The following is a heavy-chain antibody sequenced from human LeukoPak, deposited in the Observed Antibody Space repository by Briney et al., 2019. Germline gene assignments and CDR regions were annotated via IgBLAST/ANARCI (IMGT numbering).Heavy chain of an antibody. CDR3: ARDRRGGYYDSSGNDAFDI. CDR2: IKPDSGDT. V-gene: IGHV1-2*02. D-gene: IGHD3-22*01. CDR1: GYTFTDYY. Sequence: ASVKVSCKASGYTFTDYYIHWVRQAPGQGLEWMGWIKPDSGDTNYAQKFQGRVTMTRDTSISTAYMELSSLRSEDTAVYYCARDRRGGYYDSSGNDAFDIWGQGTMVTVSS. J-gene: IGHJ3*02.